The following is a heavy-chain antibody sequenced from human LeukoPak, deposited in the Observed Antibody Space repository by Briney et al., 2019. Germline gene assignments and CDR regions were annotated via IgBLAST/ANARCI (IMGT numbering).Heavy chain of an antibody. CDR3: AKGGYDSSGYYAGLFDY. CDR1: GFTFSSYG. V-gene: IGHV3-30*18. D-gene: IGHD3-22*01. J-gene: IGHJ4*02. CDR2: ISYDGSNK. Sequence: GRSLRLSCAASGFTFSSYGMHWVRQAPGKGLEWVAVISYDGSNKYYADSVKGRFTISRDNSKNTLYLQMNSLRAEDTAVYYCAKGGYDSSGYYAGLFDYWGQGTLVTVSS.